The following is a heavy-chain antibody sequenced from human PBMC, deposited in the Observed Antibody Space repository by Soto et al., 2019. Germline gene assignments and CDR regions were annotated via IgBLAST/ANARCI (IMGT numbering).Heavy chain of an antibody. D-gene: IGHD1-26*01. CDR3: ASKFSRGSFQYLDT. Sequence: QVELLQSGAEVRKPGASVKVSCKASGHTFTGNYMHWVRQAPGQGLEWMGIINPDGDVTTYARKFRGRVTLTREMSTSTSYMELRSLTSEDTAVYYCASKFSRGSFQYLDTWGQGTLVSVSS. V-gene: IGHV1-46*01. J-gene: IGHJ4*02. CDR2: INPDGDVT. CDR1: GHTFTGNY.